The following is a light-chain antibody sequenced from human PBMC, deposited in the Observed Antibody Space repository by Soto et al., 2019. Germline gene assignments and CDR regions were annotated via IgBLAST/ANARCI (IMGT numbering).Light chain of an antibody. CDR3: QQLNSYPLT. Sequence: DIQLTQSPSFLSPSVGDRVTITCRASQDISSYLAWYQQKPGKAPKLLIYAASFLESGVPSRFSGSGFGTAFTLTISSLQPEDFATYYCQQLNSYPLTFGGGTKVEI. V-gene: IGKV1-9*01. CDR1: QDISSY. CDR2: AAS. J-gene: IGKJ4*01.